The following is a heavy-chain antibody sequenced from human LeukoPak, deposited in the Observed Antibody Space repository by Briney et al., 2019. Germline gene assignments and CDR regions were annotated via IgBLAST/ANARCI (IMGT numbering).Heavy chain of an antibody. CDR3: ARELHGDGNFDF. CDR2: INPNSGGT. V-gene: IGHV1-2*02. D-gene: IGHD3-10*01. Sequence: ASVKVSCKASGYTFTAYDMHWVPHAPGQGLECRGWINPNSGGTHYTQKFQGRVTMTMDTSLSTAYMALSRLTSDDTAIFYCARELHGDGNFDFWGQGTLVTVSS. CDR1: GYTFTAYD. J-gene: IGHJ4*02.